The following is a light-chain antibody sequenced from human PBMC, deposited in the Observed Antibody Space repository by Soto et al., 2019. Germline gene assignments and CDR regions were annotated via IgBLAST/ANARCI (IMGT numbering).Light chain of an antibody. V-gene: IGLV2-14*01. CDR3: SSYTSSSSGV. J-gene: IGLJ1*01. CDR2: EVS. CDR1: SSDVGGYNY. Sequence: QSALAQPASVSGSPGQSITISCTGTSSDVGGYNYVSWYQQHPGKAPKLMIYEVSNRPSGVSNRFSGSKSGNTASLTISGLQAEDEADYYCSSYTSSSSGVFGAGTKVNV.